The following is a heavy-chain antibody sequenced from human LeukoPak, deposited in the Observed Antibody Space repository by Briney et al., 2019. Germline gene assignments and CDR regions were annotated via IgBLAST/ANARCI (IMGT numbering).Heavy chain of an antibody. CDR2: IYSNGHI. CDR1: SDSISSSSYL. V-gene: IGHV4-39*01. D-gene: IGHD3-10*01. Sequence: SETLSLTCSVSSDSISSSSYLWVWARQPPGKGLEWIGDIYSNGHISYNPSLKSRAAISVDTSKNLFSLNLSSVTAADTAVYYCARRHYGSGNIDSWGQGTLVTVSS. CDR3: ARRHYGSGNIDS. J-gene: IGHJ4*02.